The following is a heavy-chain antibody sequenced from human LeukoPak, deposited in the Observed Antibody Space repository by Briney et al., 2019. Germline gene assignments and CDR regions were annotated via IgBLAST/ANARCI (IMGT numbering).Heavy chain of an antibody. CDR2: ISSSSSTI. J-gene: IGHJ3*02. Sequence: GGSLRLSCAASGFTFSSYSMNWVRQAPGKGLEWVSYISSSSSTIYYADSVKGRFTISRDNGKNSLYLQMNSLRAEDTAVYYCASQLGDASDIWGQRTMVTVSS. CDR1: GFTFSSYS. V-gene: IGHV3-48*01. D-gene: IGHD6-13*01. CDR3: ASQLGDASDI.